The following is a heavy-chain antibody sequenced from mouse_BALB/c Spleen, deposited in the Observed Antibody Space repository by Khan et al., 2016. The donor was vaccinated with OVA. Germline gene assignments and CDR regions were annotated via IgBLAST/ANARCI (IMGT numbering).Heavy chain of an antibody. Sequence: EVELVESGTVLARPGASVKMSCKASGYSFTSFWIHWVKQRPGQGLEWIGAIYPGISDTRYNQKFKGKAKLTAVTSASTAYVELSSLTSEDSAIYYCTRSYDSYYFDSGGQGTTLTVSS. CDR1: GYSFTSFW. CDR3: TRSYDSYYFDS. CDR2: IYPGISDT. J-gene: IGHJ2*01. V-gene: IGHV1-5*01. D-gene: IGHD2-4*01.